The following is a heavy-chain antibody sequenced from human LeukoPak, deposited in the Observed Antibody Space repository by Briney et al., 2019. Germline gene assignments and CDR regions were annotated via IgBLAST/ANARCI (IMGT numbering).Heavy chain of an antibody. CDR3: AREGNWNLDY. J-gene: IGHJ4*02. Sequence: GGSLRLSCAASGFTFSSHWMHWVRQVPGKGLVWVSRLNSDGSDRQYADSVKGRFTISRDNAKNMLYLQMSSLRAEDTAVYHCAREGNWNLDYWGQGTVVTVSS. CDR2: LNSDGSDR. CDR1: GFTFSSHW. D-gene: IGHD1-1*01. V-gene: IGHV3-74*03.